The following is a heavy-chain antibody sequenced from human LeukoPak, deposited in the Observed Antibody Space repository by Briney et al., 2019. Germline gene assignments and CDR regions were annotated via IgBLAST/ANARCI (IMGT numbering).Heavy chain of an antibody. V-gene: IGHV4-4*02. D-gene: IGHD3-10*01. J-gene: IGHJ4*02. CDR1: GGSISSSNW. Sequence: SETLSLTCAVSGGSISSSNWWSWVRPPPGKGLEWIGEIYHSGSTNYNPSLKSRVTISVDKSKNQFSLKLSSVTAADTAVYYCAREILGSGYYFDYWGQGTLVTVSS. CDR2: IYHSGST. CDR3: AREILGSGYYFDY.